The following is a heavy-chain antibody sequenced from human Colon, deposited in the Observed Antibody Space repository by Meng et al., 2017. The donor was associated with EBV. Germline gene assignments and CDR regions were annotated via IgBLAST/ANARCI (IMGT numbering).Heavy chain of an antibody. J-gene: IGHJ4*02. CDR1: GGYVSSGNYY. Sequence: LQVSGPRLVKTSGTPSLYCSVSGGYVSSGNYYWNWIRQPPGKGLDWIGYIYNTGNTNYNPSLKIRLTITIDTSKNQFSLNLNSVTAADTAVYYCARETHNSGWSKIDSWGQGTLVTVSS. V-gene: IGHV4-61*01. CDR2: IYNTGNT. D-gene: IGHD6-19*01. CDR3: ARETHNSGWSKIDS.